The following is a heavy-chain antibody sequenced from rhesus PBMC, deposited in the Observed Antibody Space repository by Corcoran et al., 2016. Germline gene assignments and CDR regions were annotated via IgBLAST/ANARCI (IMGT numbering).Heavy chain of an antibody. J-gene: IGHJ5-2*02. V-gene: IGHV5-2*01. CDR3: AKEGYINSLDV. D-gene: IGHD5-24*01. CDR2: FDPSDSVT. CDR1: GYSSPRYW. Sequence: EVQLVQSGAEVKRPGESLKISCKTSGYSSPRYWISWVRQIRGKYLEWMGAFDPSDSVTRYSPSFQGQVTISADKSISTAYLQWSSLKASDSATYYCAKEGYINSLDVWGRGVLVTVSS.